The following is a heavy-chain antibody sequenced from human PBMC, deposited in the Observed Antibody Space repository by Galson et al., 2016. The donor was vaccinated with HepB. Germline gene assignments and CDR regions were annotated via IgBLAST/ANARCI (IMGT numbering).Heavy chain of an antibody. Sequence: SLRLSCAASGFTFSSYAMSWVRQAPGKGLQWVSAIRVSGGRTYYADSVKGRFNISRDNSKNTLYLQMNSLRAEDTAIYYCAKDASHDYIWGTYRNDDAFDIWGQGTMVTVSS. CDR1: GFTFSSYA. D-gene: IGHD3-16*02. CDR3: AKDASHDYIWGTYRNDDAFDI. V-gene: IGHV3-23*01. CDR2: IRVSGGRT. J-gene: IGHJ3*02.